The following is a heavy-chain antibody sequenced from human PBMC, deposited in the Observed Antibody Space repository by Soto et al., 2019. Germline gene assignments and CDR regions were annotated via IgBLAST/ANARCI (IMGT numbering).Heavy chain of an antibody. V-gene: IGHV3-53*01. CDR2: IYSGGTT. CDR1: VFTVSINY. CDR3: ARTEFDP. J-gene: IGHJ5*02. Sequence: RGSLLLSCASSVFTVSINYMSWVRQAPGKGLEWVSLIYSGGTTYYADSVKGRFTISRDNSKNTLYLQMNSLRAEDTAVYYCARTEFDPWGQGTLVTVSS.